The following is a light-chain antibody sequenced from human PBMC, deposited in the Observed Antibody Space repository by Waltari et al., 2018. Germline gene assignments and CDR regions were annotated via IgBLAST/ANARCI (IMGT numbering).Light chain of an antibody. V-gene: IGLV2-11*01. J-gene: IGLJ2*01. CDR2: DVS. CDR3: CSYAGSHVV. Sequence: QSALTQPRPVSGSPVQSVTISCTGTSSDAGGYNFRGYNFVSWYQQHPGKAPKLMIYDVSKRPSGVPDRFSGSKSANTASLTISGLQAEDEADYYCCSYAGSHVVFGGGTKLTVL. CDR1: SSDAGGYNFRGYNF.